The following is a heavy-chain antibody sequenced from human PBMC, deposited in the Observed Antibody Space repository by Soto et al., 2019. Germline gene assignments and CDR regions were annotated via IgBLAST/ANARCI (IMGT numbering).Heavy chain of an antibody. CDR2: IYYSGST. CDR3: ARALFGRGTDYYYYRAV. V-gene: IGHV4-59*06. J-gene: IGHJ6*03. CDR1: GGSISSYY. D-gene: IGHD1-1*01. Sequence: SETLSLTCTVSGGSISSYYWSWIRQHPGKGLEWIGYIYYSGSTYYNPSLKSRVTISVDTSKNQFSLKLSSVTAADTAVYYCARALFGRGTDYYYYRAVWGKGTTVTVSS.